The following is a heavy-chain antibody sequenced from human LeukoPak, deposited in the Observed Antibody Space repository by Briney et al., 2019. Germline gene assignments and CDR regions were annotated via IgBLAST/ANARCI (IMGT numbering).Heavy chain of an antibody. CDR2: ISAYNGNT. CDR3: ARVGLGYCSSTSCYFDY. V-gene: IGHV1-18*01. D-gene: IGHD2-2*01. CDR1: GYTFTSYG. Sequence: GASVKVSCKASGYTFTSYGISWVRQAPGQGPEWMGWISAYNGNTNYAQKLQGGVTMTTDTSTSTAYMELRSLRSDDTAVYYCARVGLGYCSSTSCYFDYWGQGTLVTVSS. J-gene: IGHJ4*02.